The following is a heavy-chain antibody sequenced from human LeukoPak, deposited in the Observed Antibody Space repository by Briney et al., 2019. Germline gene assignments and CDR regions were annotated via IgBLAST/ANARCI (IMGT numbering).Heavy chain of an antibody. CDR2: INPSDGAT. CDR1: GYTFTMYY. CDR3: AREQEGCVSGSFGGLFASYYTYYYMDV. Sequence: ASVKVSCKASGYTFTMYYIHWVRQAPGQGLEWMGMINPSDGATTYAQRFQGRVTMSRDMSTTTVYMDLRSLRSEDTAVYFCAREQEGCVSGSFGGLFASYYTYYYMDVWGRGTTVTVSS. V-gene: IGHV1-46*01. J-gene: IGHJ6*03. D-gene: IGHD1-26*01.